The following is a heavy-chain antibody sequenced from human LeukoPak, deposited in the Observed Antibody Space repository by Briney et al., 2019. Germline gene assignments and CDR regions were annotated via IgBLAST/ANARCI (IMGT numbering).Heavy chain of an antibody. CDR2: INHSGST. CDR1: GGSFSGYY. D-gene: IGHD5-18*01. V-gene: IGHV4-34*01. CDR3: AGGYSYGSPDY. J-gene: IGHJ4*02. Sequence: PSETLPLTCAVYGGSFSGYYWSWIRQPPGKGREWIGEINHSGSTNYNPSLKSRVTISVDTSKNQFSLKLSSVTAADTAVYYCAGGYSYGSPDYWGQGTLVTVSS.